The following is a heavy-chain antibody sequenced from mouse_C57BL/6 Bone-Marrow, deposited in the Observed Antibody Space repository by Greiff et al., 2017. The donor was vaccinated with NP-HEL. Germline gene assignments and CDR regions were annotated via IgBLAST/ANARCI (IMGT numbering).Heavy chain of an antibody. CDR3: TDLTTVVAFDY. Sequence: VQLKESGGGLVQPGGSMKLSCVASGFTFSNYWMNWVRQSPEKGLEWVAQIRLKSDNYATHYAESVKGRFTISRDDSKSSVYLQMNNLRAEDTGIYYCTDLTTVVAFDYWGQGTTLTVSS. V-gene: IGHV6-3*01. CDR1: GFTFSNYW. CDR2: IRLKSDNYAT. J-gene: IGHJ2*01. D-gene: IGHD1-1*01.